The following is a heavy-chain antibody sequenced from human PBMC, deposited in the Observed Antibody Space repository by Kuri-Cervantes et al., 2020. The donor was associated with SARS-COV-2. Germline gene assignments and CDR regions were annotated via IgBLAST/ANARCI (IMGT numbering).Heavy chain of an antibody. CDR2: LSPVLRTT. Sequence: SVKVSCKASGDTFSAYAISWVRQAPGQGLEWMGRLSPVLRTTHYAQKFQGRLTITADNSTTTAYMDLGSPKSDDTAVYYCAVGGEYQMLGPYLNYWGQGTLVTVSS. D-gene: IGHD3-16*01. CDR1: GDTFSAYA. J-gene: IGHJ4*02. CDR3: AVGGEYQMLGPYLNY. V-gene: IGHV1-69*04.